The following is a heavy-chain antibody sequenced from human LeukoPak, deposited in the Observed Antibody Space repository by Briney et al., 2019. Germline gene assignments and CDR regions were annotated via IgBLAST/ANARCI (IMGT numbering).Heavy chain of an antibody. CDR1: GGSISSGGYS. CDR3: SSNWFDP. CDR2: IYHSGST. V-gene: IGHV4-30-2*01. J-gene: IGHJ5*02. Sequence: SETLSLTCAVSGGSISSGGYSWSWIRQPPGKGLEWIGYIYHSGSTYYNPSLKSRVTISVDTSKNQFSLKLSSVTAADTAVYYCSSNWFDPWGQGTLVTVSS.